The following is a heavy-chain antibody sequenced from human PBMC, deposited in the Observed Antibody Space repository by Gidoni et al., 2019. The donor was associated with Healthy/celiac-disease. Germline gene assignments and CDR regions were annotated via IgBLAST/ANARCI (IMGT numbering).Heavy chain of an antibody. CDR1: GCSISSDSYY. CDR3: ARRSSGWYLDY. D-gene: IGHD6-19*01. V-gene: IGHV4-39*01. Sequence: QLHLQESGPGLVKPSETLSLTCTVSGCSISSDSYYWGGIRQPPGKGLEWIGSIYYSGSTYYNPSLKSRVTISVDTSKNQFSLKLSSVTAADTAVYYCARRSSGWYLDYWGQGTLVTVSS. CDR2: IYYSGST. J-gene: IGHJ4*02.